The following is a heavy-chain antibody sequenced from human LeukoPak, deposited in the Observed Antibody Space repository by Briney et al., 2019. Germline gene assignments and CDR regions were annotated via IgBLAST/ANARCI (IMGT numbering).Heavy chain of an antibody. D-gene: IGHD4-11*01. V-gene: IGHV3-7*01. CDR1: GFTFSSYW. CDR3: ARDEYRSRWLHP. J-gene: IGHJ5*02. Sequence: PGGSLRLSCAASGFTFSSYWMSWVRLAPGKGLEWVANIKGDGSEKWYVDSVKGRFTISRDNAQKSVHLQMNSLRAEDTAVYYCARDEYRSRWLHPWGQGTLVTVTS. CDR2: IKGDGSEK.